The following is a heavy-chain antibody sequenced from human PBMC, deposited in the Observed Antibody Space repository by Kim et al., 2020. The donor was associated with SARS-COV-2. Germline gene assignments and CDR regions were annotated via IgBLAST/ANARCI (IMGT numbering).Heavy chain of an antibody. CDR3: AKRGGEAY. J-gene: IGHJ4*02. V-gene: IGHV3-23*01. Sequence: GGSTYYADSVKGRFTISRDNSKNTLYLQMNSLRAEDTAVYYCAKRGGEAYWGQGTLVTVSS. CDR2: GGST. D-gene: IGHD3-16*01.